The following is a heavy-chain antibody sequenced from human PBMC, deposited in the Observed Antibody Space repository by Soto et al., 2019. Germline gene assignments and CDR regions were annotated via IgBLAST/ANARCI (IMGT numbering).Heavy chain of an antibody. J-gene: IGHJ6*02. CDR3: ARVAPVVEWKYYYGMDV. V-gene: IGHV1-18*04. CDR2: ISAYNGNT. CDR1: GYTFTSYG. D-gene: IGHD3-3*01. Sequence: ASVKVSCKASGYTFTSYGISWVRQAPGQGLEWMGWISAYNGNTSYAQKLQGRVTMTTDTSTSTAYMELRSLRSDDTAVYYCARVAPVVEWKYYYGMDVWGQGTTVTVSS.